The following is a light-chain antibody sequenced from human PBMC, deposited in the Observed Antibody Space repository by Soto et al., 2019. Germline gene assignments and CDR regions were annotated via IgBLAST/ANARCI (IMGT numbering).Light chain of an antibody. CDR2: LNSDGSH. J-gene: IGLJ3*02. Sequence: QPVLTQSPSASASLGASVKLTCTLSSGHSDYAIAWHQQQPEKGPRYLMKLNSDGSHSKGDGIPDRFSGSSSGAERYLTISGLQSEGEAGCHCQTGGAGMVFGGGTKL. CDR1: SGHSDYA. V-gene: IGLV4-69*01. CDR3: QTGGAGMV.